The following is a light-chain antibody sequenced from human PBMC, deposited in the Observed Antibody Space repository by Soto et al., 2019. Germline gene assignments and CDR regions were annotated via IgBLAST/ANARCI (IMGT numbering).Light chain of an antibody. CDR2: YDS. J-gene: IGLJ2*01. Sequence: SYELTQPPSVSVAPGKTARITCGGNNIGSKSVHWYQQKPGQAPVLVIYYDSDRPSGIPERFSGSNSGNTATLTISRVEAGEEAEYYCQVLDCSSGPVVFGGGTQLTVL. V-gene: IGLV3-21*04. CDR1: NIGSKS. CDR3: QVLDCSSGPVV.